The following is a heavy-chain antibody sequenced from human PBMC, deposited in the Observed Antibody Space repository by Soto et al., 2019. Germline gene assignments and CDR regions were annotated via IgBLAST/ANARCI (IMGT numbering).Heavy chain of an antibody. CDR3: AQDTCVSPSCYRRYNCFAP. Sequence: QVQLVESGGGVVQPGMSLRLSCVASGFTFSSYGMHWVRQAPDKGLELVEVIAYDASKKYYADSVTGRFTISRDNSKNTLGLQMNSMRAEDTAVYYCAQDTCVSPSCYRRYNCFAPWGQGTLVSVSS. CDR2: IAYDASKK. D-gene: IGHD2-2*01. J-gene: IGHJ5*02. V-gene: IGHV3-30*18. CDR1: GFTFSSYG.